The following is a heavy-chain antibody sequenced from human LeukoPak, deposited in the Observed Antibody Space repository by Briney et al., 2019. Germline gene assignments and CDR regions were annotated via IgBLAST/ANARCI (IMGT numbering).Heavy chain of an antibody. J-gene: IGHJ4*02. CDR3: ARDLIWELPGALPPYYFDY. Sequence: ASVKVSCKASGYTFTSYAMHWVRQAPGQRLEWMGWINAGNGNTKYSQKFQGRVTITRDTSASTAYMELSGLRSEDTAAYYCARDLIWELPGALPPYYFDYWGQGTLVTVSS. V-gene: IGHV1-3*01. CDR1: GYTFTSYA. CDR2: INAGNGNT. D-gene: IGHD1-26*01.